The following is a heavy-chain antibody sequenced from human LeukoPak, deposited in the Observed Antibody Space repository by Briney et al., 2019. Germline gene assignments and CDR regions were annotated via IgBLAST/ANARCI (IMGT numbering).Heavy chain of an antibody. CDR2: ISSSSSYI. CDR1: GFTFSSYS. Sequence: GGSLRLSCAASGFTFSSYSMNWVRQAPGKGLEWVSSISSSSSYIYYADSVKGRFTISRDNSKNTLYLQMNSLRAEDTAVYYCAKDPTPERRGSYYFDYWGQGTLVTVSS. V-gene: IGHV3-21*01. D-gene: IGHD1-26*01. J-gene: IGHJ4*02. CDR3: AKDPTPERRGSYYFDY.